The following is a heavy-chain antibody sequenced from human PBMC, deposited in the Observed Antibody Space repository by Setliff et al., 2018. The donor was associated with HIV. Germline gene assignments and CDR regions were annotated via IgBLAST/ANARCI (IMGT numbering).Heavy chain of an antibody. V-gene: IGHV4-4*07. CDR1: DDPISSYY. J-gene: IGHJ5*02. D-gene: IGHD2-8*01. Sequence: PSETLSLTCYVTDDPISSYYWSWVRQPAGKGLEWIGRLYVSGDTNYNPSLKSRVTMSLDTSKKHFSLKLNSVTAADTAVYYCARRGRDGVLIVFATGFDPWGQGTLVTVSS. CDR2: LYVSGDT. CDR3: ARRGRDGVLIVFATGFDP.